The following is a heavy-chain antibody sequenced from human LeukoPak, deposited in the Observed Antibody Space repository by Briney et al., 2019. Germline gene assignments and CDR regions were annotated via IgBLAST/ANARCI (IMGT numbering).Heavy chain of an antibody. J-gene: IGHJ4*02. CDR1: GFTLDDYA. V-gene: IGHV3-9*01. Sequence: GRSLRLSCAASGFTLDDYAMPWVRQAPGKGLEWVSGISWNSCSIGYADSVKGRFTISRDNAKNSLYLQMNSLRAEDTALYYCAKGPTVTTLYYFDYWGQGTLVTVSS. CDR2: ISWNSCSI. CDR3: AKGPTVTTLYYFDY. D-gene: IGHD4-17*01.